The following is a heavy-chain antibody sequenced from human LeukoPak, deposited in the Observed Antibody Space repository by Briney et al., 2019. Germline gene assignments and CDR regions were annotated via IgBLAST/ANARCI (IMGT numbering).Heavy chain of an antibody. CDR1: EFTFGSYR. Sequence: PGGSLRLSCAASEFTFGSYRMSWVRQAPGKGLEWVANIKQDGSEKYYVDSVKGRFTVSRDNAKKSLYLQMNSLRAEDTAVYYCARICYGTSGDDWGQGTLVTVSS. CDR3: ARICYGTSGDD. J-gene: IGHJ4*02. CDR2: IKQDGSEK. V-gene: IGHV3-7*01. D-gene: IGHD3-22*01.